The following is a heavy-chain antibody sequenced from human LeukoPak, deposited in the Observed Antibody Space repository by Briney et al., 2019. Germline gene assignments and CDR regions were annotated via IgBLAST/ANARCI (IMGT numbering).Heavy chain of an antibody. CDR2: ISTSGIVI. Sequence: GASQRLSCSVSGLTFTVYYMSSIRQAPGKGLEWVSYISTSGIVIYYGDSVKRRFTISRDNAKKSLDLQMISQIAEGTAVYYCARDYNCWGQGTLVTLSS. D-gene: IGHD3-10*01. J-gene: IGHJ4*02. CDR3: ARDYNC. CDR1: GLTFTVYY. V-gene: IGHV3-11*01.